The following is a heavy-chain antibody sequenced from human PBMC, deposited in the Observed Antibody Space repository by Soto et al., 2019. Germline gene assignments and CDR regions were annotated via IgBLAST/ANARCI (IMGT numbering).Heavy chain of an antibody. CDR1: GFTFSSYS. D-gene: IGHD4-17*01. CDR3: ARDSLPQYDYGDYLHDAFDI. J-gene: IGHJ3*02. CDR2: ISSSSSTI. V-gene: IGHV3-48*01. Sequence: GGSLRLSCAASGFTFSSYSMNWVRQAPGKGLEWVSYISSSSSTIYYADSVKGRFTISRDNAKNSLYLQMNSLRAEDTAVYYCARDSLPQYDYGDYLHDAFDIWGQGTMVTVSS.